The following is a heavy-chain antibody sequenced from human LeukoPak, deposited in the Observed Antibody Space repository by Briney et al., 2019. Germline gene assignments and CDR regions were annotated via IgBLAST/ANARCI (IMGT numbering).Heavy chain of an antibody. CDR2: ISGSGGST. D-gene: IGHD1-26*01. CDR1: GFTFSTYS. CDR3: AKVTGWELLRGAYYFDY. V-gene: IGHV3-23*01. J-gene: IGHJ4*02. Sequence: GGSLKLSCAASGFTFSTYSMSWVRRAPGKGLEWVALISGSGGSTYYADSVKGRFTISRDNSKNMVFLQMNSLRAEDTAVYYCAKVTGWELLRGAYYFDYWGQGTLVTVSS.